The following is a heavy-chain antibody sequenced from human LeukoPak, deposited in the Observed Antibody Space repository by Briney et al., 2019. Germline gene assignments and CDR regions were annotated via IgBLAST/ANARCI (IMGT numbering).Heavy chain of an antibody. J-gene: IGHJ3*02. CDR2: IYYSGST. D-gene: IGHD1-14*01. CDR1: GGSISSYY. CDR3: ARDSGSPDAFDI. V-gene: IGHV4-59*01. Sequence: SETLSLTCTVSGGSISSYYWSWIRQPPGKGLEWIGYIYYSGSTNYNPSLKSRVTISVDTSKNQFSLKLSSVTAADTAVYYCARDSGSPDAFDIWGQGTMVTVSS.